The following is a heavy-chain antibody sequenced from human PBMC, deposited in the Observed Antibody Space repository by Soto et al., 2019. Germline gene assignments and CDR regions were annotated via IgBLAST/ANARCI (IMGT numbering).Heavy chain of an antibody. V-gene: IGHV1-3*01. J-gene: IGHJ6*02. D-gene: IGHD3-10*01. CDR3: ARVYGSGSYYYYYGRDG. Sequence: GASVKVSCKASGYTFTSYAMHWVRQAPGQRLEWMGWINAGNGNTKYSQKFQGRVTITRDTSASTAYMELSSLRSEDTAVYYCARVYGSGSYYYYYGRDGWGQGTTVTVSS. CDR2: INAGNGNT. CDR1: GYTFTSYA.